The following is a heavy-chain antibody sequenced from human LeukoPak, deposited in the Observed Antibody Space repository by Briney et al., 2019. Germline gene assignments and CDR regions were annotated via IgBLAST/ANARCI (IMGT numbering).Heavy chain of an antibody. V-gene: IGHV1-69*05. CDR1: GGTFSSYA. CDR2: IIPIFGTA. J-gene: IGHJ4*02. CDR3: ARVPRAAWLENGYYFDY. D-gene: IGHD3-22*01. Sequence: GASVKVSCKAPGGTFSSYAISWVRQAPGQGLEWMGGIIPIFGTANYAQKFQGRVTITTDESTSTAYMELSSLRSEDTAVYYCARVPRAAWLENGYYFDYWGQGTLVTVSS.